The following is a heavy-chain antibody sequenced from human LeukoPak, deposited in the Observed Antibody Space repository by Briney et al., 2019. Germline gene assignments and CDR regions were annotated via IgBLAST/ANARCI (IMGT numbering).Heavy chain of an antibody. CDR2: IYYTGST. Sequence: SETLSLTCTVSGGSISTYYWSWIRQPPGKGLEWIGYIYYTGSTNYNPSLASRVSISVDTSKNQLSLKLTSVTAADTAVYYCARGYSNSPFADYWGQGPLVTVSS. CDR1: GGSISTYY. V-gene: IGHV4-59*01. CDR3: ARGYSNSPFADY. D-gene: IGHD1-26*01. J-gene: IGHJ4*02.